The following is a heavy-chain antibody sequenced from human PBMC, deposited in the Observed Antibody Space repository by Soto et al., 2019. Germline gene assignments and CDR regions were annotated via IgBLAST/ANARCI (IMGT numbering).Heavy chain of an antibody. D-gene: IGHD2-21*02. CDR3: ARDLAYCGGDCYYDTFDI. V-gene: IGHV1-18*04. CDR2: ISGYNGDT. J-gene: IGHJ3*02. Sequence: ASVKVSCKASGYTFSSYGISWVRQAPGQGLEWMGWISGYNGDTNYAQKVRGRATVTADTSTSTTYMELGSLRSDDAAVYYCARDLAYCGGDCYYDTFDIWGQGTMVTVSS. CDR1: GYTFSSYG.